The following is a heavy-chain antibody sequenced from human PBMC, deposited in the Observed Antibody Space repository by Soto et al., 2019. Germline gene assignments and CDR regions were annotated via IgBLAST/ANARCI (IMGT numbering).Heavy chain of an antibody. CDR1: GFPFSSYA. Sequence: TGGSLRLSCAASGFPFSSYAMHWVRQAPGKGLEWGAVISYDGSNKYYADSVKGRFTISRDNSNNTLYLQMNSLRAEDTAVYYCARESSSGWNGHFDYWGQGTLVTVSS. V-gene: IGHV3-30-3*01. CDR3: ARESSSGWNGHFDY. J-gene: IGHJ4*02. D-gene: IGHD6-19*01. CDR2: ISYDGSNK.